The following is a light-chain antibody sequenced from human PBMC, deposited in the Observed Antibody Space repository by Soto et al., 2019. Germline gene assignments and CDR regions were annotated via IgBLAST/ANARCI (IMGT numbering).Light chain of an antibody. CDR2: EVS. Sequence: QSALTQPASVSGSPGQSITISCTGTSSDVGGYNYVSWSQQHPGKAPKLIIYEVSNRPSGVSNRFSGSKSGNTASLTISGLQAEDEADSYYSSYTTTDTYVFGTGTKLTVL. CDR3: SSYTTTDTYV. V-gene: IGLV2-14*01. J-gene: IGLJ1*01. CDR1: SSDVGGYNY.